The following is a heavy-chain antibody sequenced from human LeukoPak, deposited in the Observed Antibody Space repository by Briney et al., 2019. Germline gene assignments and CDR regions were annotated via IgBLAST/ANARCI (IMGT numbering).Heavy chain of an antibody. J-gene: IGHJ6*02. CDR1: GFAFSSYW. D-gene: IGHD3-16*01. CDR2: INHNGNVN. CDR3: ARGGGLDV. V-gene: IGHV3-7*03. Sequence: GGSLRLSCAASGFAFSSYWMNWARQAPGKGLEWVASINHNGNVNYYVDSVKGRFTISRDNAKNSLYLQMSNLRAEDTAVYFCARGGGLDVWDQGATVTVSS.